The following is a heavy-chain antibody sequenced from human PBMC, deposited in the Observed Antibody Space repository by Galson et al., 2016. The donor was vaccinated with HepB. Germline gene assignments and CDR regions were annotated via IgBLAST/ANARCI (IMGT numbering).Heavy chain of an antibody. CDR1: GFTFSDYY. D-gene: IGHD3-10*02. V-gene: IGHV3-11*06. CDR2: ISSSSDYT. CDR3: ARDVQCLR. J-gene: IGHJ4*02. Sequence: SLRLSCAASGFTFSDYYMSWIRQAPGKGLEWVSYISSSSDYTNYADSVKGRFTISRDNAKNSLYSQMNSLRAEDTAVYYCARDVQCLRWGQGTLVTVSS.